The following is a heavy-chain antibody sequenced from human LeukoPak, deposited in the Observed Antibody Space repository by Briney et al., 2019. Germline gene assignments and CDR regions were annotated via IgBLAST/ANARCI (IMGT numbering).Heavy chain of an antibody. V-gene: IGHV4-59*01. CDR1: GGSISSYY. CDR3: ARHPTMGSDAFDI. D-gene: IGHD3-10*01. CDR2: IYYSGST. Sequence: PSETLSHTCTVSGGSISSYYWSWIRQPPGKGLEWIGYIYYSGSTNYNPSLKSRVTISVDTSKNQFSLKLSSVTAADTAVYYCARHPTMGSDAFDIWGQGTMVTVSS. J-gene: IGHJ3*02.